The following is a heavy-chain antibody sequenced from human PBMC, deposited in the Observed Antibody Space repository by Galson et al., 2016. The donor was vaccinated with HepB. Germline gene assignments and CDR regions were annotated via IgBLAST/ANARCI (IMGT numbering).Heavy chain of an antibody. V-gene: IGHV3-21*01. D-gene: IGHD6-6*01. CDR3: ARSLGWYVDV. Sequence: SLRLSCAASGFTFDNYTMNWLRQAPGKGLEWVSSVSHSSTYVYYADSVEGRFTISRDNAKHSLYLEMNSLRVEDTAVFYCARSLGWYVDVWGRGTLVTVSS. J-gene: IGHJ2*01. CDR1: GFTFDNYT. CDR2: VSHSSTYV.